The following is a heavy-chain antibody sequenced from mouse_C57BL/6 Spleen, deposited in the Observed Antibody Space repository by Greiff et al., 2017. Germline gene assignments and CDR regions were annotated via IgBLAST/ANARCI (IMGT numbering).Heavy chain of an antibody. CDR3: AKLGRRAMDY. CDR1: GYTFTSYW. D-gene: IGHD4-1*01. J-gene: IGHJ4*01. CDR2: IYPSDSET. V-gene: IGHV1-61*01. Sequence: VQLQQPGAELVRPGSSVKLSCKASGYTFTSYWMDWVKQRPGQGLEWIGNIYPSDSETHYNQKFKDKATLTVDKSSSTAYMQLSSLTSEDSAVYSGAKLGRRAMDYWGQGTSVTVSS.